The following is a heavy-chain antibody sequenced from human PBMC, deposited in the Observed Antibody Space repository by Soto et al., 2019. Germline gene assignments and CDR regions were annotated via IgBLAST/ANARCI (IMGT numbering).Heavy chain of an antibody. CDR1: GGSISSGDYY. CDR2: IYYSGST. J-gene: IGHJ6*02. V-gene: IGHV4-30-4*01. CDR3: ARDDYGGGYYYHGMDV. D-gene: IGHD3-10*01. Sequence: TSETLSLTCTVSGGSISSGDYYWSWIRQPPGKGLEWIGYIYYSGSTYYNPSLKSRVSISVDTSKNQFSLRLTSVTAADTAVYYCARDDYGGGYYYHGMDVWGQGTTVTVSS.